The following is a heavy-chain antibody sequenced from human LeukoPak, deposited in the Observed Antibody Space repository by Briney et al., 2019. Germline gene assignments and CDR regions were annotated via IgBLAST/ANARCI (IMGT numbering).Heavy chain of an antibody. CDR2: ISYDGSNK. D-gene: IGHD6-19*01. CDR1: GFTFSSYA. V-gene: IGHV3-30*04. J-gene: IGHJ4*02. CDR3: AKDDAFQEYSSGWYVPGFDY. Sequence: GGSLRLSCAASGFTFSSYAMHWVRQAPGKGLEWVAVISYDGSNKYYADSVKGRFTISRDNSKNTLYLQMNSLRAEDTTVYYCAKDDAFQEYSSGWYVPGFDYWGQGTLVTVSS.